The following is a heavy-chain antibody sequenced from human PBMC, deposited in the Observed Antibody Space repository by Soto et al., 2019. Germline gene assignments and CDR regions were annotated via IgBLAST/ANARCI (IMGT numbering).Heavy chain of an antibody. CDR1: GFTFSSYA. Sequence: EVQLVESGGGLVQPGGSLRLSCAASGFTFSSYAMHWVRQAPGKGLEYLSTISRSVGSTYYANSVKGRFTISRDNTKNTLDLQMGSLRAEDMAVYYCAREGGSYYFDYWGQGTLVTVSS. V-gene: IGHV3-64*01. CDR3: AREGGSYYFDY. J-gene: IGHJ4*02. CDR2: ISRSVGST. D-gene: IGHD1-26*01.